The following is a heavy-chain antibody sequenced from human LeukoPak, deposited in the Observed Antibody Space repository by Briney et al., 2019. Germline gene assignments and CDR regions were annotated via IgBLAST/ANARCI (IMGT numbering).Heavy chain of an antibody. CDR2: INIGGTNT. J-gene: IGHJ5*02. Sequence: PGGSLRLSCAASGFTFNDYYMSWIRQAPGKGLEWLSYINIGGTNTHYADSVKGRFTTSRDNAKKSLYLEMNNLRAEDTAVYYCATDGAGFDIWGQGVLVTVSS. CDR1: GFTFNDYY. V-gene: IGHV3-11*01. CDR3: ATDGAGFDI.